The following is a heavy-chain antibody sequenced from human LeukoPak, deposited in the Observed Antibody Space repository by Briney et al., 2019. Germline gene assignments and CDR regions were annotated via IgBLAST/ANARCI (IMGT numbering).Heavy chain of an antibody. V-gene: IGHV3-20*04. Sequence: PGGSLRLSCAASGFSFDDYGLTWVRQAPGKGLEWVSGINWNGDSTDYADSVKGRFAISRDNDKNTLYLQMNSMRAEDTALYYCARDLRVVITGSFDSWGQGTLVTVSS. CDR1: GFSFDDYG. CDR2: INWNGDST. CDR3: ARDLRVVITGSFDS. J-gene: IGHJ4*02. D-gene: IGHD3-22*01.